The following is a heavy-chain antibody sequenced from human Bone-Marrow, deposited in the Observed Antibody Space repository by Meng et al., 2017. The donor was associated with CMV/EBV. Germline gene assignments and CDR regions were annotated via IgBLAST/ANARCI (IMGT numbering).Heavy chain of an antibody. V-gene: IGHV3-30*02. D-gene: IGHD3-3*01. CDR3: ARDPFGVVRYFDY. Sequence: GESLKISCAASGFTFSSYGMHWVRQAPGKGLEWVAFIRYDGSNKYYADSVKGRFTISRDNSKNTLYLQMNSLRAEDTAVYYCARDPFGVVRYFDYWGQGTLVTVSS. J-gene: IGHJ4*02. CDR1: GFTFSSYG. CDR2: IRYDGSNK.